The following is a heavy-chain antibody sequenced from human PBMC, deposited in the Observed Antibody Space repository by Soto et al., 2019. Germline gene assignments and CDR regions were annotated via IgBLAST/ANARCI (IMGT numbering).Heavy chain of an antibody. D-gene: IGHD4-17*01. Sequence: SETLSLTRTVSGGSISSYYWSWIRQPPGKGLEWIGYIYYSGSTNYNPSLKSRVTISVDTSKNQFSLKLSSVTAADTAVYYCARRYGASFDYWGQGTLVTVSS. CDR1: GGSISSYY. CDR2: IYYSGST. CDR3: ARRYGASFDY. J-gene: IGHJ4*02. V-gene: IGHV4-59*01.